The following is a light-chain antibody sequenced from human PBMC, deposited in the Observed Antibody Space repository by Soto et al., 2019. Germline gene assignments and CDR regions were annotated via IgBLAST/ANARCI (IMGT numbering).Light chain of an antibody. CDR1: LSVSGY. Sequence: VVTQSPPTLSLSPGERATLSCRTSLSVSGYLAWYQQKPGQAPRLLIYDASNLATGIPARFTGSGSETDFTLTISRLEPEDFAVYYCQQYGTSPRTFGQGTKVDIK. CDR3: QQYGTSPRT. CDR2: DAS. J-gene: IGKJ1*01. V-gene: IGKV3-11*01.